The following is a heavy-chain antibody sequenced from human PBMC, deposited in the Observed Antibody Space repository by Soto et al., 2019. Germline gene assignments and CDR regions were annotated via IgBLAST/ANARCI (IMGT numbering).Heavy chain of an antibody. CDR1: GFTFSSFG. CDR3: AKDVGQQLVLNYGMDV. Sequence: QVQLVESGGGVIQPGTSLSLSCASSGFTFSSFGMYWVRQAPGKGLEWVAVVSYDGNHKYYADSVKGRFTVSRDNAKNMLYLQMNSLRGEDTAVYYCAKDVGQQLVLNYGMDVWGQGTTVTVS. D-gene: IGHD6-13*01. V-gene: IGHV3-30*18. J-gene: IGHJ6*02. CDR2: VSYDGNHK.